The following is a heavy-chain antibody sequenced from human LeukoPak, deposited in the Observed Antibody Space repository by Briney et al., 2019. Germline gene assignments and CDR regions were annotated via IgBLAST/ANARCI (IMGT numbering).Heavy chain of an antibody. CDR3: AGDWHERRIAAAGFFDS. Sequence: ALVKVSCKASGYTFTGYYMHWVRQAPGQGLEWMGWINPNSGGTNYAQKFQGRVTMTRDTSISTAYRELSRLRFDDTAVYYCAGDWHERRIAAAGFFDSWGQGTLVTVSS. CDR1: GYTFTGYY. V-gene: IGHV1-2*02. D-gene: IGHD6-13*01. J-gene: IGHJ4*02. CDR2: INPNSGGT.